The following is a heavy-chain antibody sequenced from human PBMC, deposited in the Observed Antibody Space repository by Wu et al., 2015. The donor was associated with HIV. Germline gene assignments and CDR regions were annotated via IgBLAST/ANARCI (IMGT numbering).Heavy chain of an antibody. CDR2: INPNSGGT. V-gene: IGHV1-2*02. Sequence: QVQLVQSGAEVKKPGASVKVSCKASGYTFTGYYMHWVRQAPGQGLEWMGWINPNSGGTNYAQKFQGRVTMTRDTSISTAYMELSRLRSDDTAVYYCARERADRGYSYGFDYVGPGERVVTVSS. D-gene: IGHD5-18*01. CDR1: GYTFTGYY. CDR3: ARERADRGYSYGFDY. J-gene: IGHJ4*02.